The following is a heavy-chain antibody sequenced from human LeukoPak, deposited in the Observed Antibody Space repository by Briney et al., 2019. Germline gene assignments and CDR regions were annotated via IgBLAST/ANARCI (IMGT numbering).Heavy chain of an antibody. V-gene: IGHV4-59*01. D-gene: IGHD3-9*01. Sequence: SETLSLTCTVSGGSISSYYWSWIRQPPGKGLEWIGYIYYSGSTNYNPSLKGRVTISVDTSKNQFSLKLSSVTAADTAVYYCARGDFDPIYPYFDYWGQGTLVTVSS. CDR2: IYYSGST. CDR3: ARGDFDPIYPYFDY. CDR1: GGSISSYY. J-gene: IGHJ4*02.